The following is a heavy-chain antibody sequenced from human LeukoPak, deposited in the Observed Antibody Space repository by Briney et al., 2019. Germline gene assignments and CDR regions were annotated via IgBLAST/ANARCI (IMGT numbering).Heavy chain of an antibody. Sequence: PGGSLRLSCAASGFTFRGYAMSWVRQAPGKGLQWVSAISGSGGGTYYADSVKGRFTVSRDNSKNTLFLQMNSLRVEDTAVYYCAREFRVLPDIWGQGTMVTVSS. D-gene: IGHD2-8*02. CDR2: ISGSGGGT. J-gene: IGHJ3*02. CDR1: GFTFRGYA. V-gene: IGHV3-23*01. CDR3: AREFRVLPDI.